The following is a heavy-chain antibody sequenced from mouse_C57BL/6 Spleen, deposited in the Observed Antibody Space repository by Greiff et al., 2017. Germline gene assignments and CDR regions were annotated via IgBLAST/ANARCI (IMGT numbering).Heavy chain of an antibody. V-gene: IGHV1-82*01. CDR2: IYPGDGDT. CDR3: ARDGSSGYDAMGY. J-gene: IGHJ4*01. CDR1: GYAFSSSW. D-gene: IGHD1-3*01. Sequence: VQLQQSGPELVKPGASVKISCKASGYAFSSSWMNWVKQRPGKGLEWIGRIYPGDGDTNYNGKFKGKATLTADKSSSTAYMQLSSLTSEDSAVYFCARDGSSGYDAMGYWGQGTSVTVSS.